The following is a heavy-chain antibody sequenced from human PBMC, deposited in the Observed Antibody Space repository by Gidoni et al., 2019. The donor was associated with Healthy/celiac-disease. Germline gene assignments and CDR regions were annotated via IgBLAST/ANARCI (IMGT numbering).Heavy chain of an antibody. CDR3: ARDWGEQLWLPYYYYYGMDV. D-gene: IGHD5-18*01. CDR1: GYTFTSYG. Sequence: QVQLVQSGAEVKKPGASVKVSCKASGYTFTSYGISWVRQAPGQGLEWMGWISAYNGNTNYAQKLQGRVTMTTDTSTSTAYMELRSLRSDDTAVYYCARDWGEQLWLPYYYYYGMDVWGQGTTVTVSS. V-gene: IGHV1-18*01. J-gene: IGHJ6*02. CDR2: ISAYNGNT.